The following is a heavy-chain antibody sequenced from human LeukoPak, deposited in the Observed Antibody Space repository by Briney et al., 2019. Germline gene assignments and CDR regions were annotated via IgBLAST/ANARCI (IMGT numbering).Heavy chain of an antibody. CDR3: ARDQYYYGSGSAFDI. D-gene: IGHD3-10*01. CDR1: GYTFTSYG. V-gene: IGHV1-18*01. Sequence: ASVKVSCKASGYTFTSYGISWVRQAPGQGLEWMGWISAYNGNTNYAQKLQGRVTMTTDTSTSTAYMELRSLRSDDTAVYYCARDQYYYGSGSAFDIWGQGTMVTVSS. CDR2: ISAYNGNT. J-gene: IGHJ3*02.